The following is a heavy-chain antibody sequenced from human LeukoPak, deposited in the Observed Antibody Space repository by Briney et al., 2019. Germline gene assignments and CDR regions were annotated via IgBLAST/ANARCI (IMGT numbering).Heavy chain of an antibody. V-gene: IGHV1-69*06. CDR2: IIPIFGTA. J-gene: IGHJ4*02. CDR3: ARDQTQIWFGEGLWYFDY. CDR1: GGTFSSYA. D-gene: IGHD3-10*01. Sequence: SVKVSCKASGGTFSSYAISWVRQAPGQGLEWMGGIIPIFGTANYAQKFQGRVTITADKSTSTAYMELRSLRSDDTAVYYCARDQTQIWFGEGLWYFDYWGQGTLVTVSS.